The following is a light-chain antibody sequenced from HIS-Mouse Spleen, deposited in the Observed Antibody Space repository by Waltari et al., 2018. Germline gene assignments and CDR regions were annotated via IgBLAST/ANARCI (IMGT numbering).Light chain of an antibody. J-gene: IGLJ2*01. CDR3: QSYDSSIQV. CDR1: SGSIASNY. CDR2: EDN. V-gene: IGLV6-57*02. Sequence: NFMLTQPHSVSESPGKTVTISCTGSSGSIASNYVQWYQQRPGSAPTTVIYEDNQRPSGVPDRFSGSIDSSSNSASLTSSGLKTEDEADYYCQSYDSSIQVFGGGTKLTVL.